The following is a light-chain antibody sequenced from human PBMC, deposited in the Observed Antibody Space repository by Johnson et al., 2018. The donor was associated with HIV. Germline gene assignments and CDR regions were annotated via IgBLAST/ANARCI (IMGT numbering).Light chain of an antibody. CDR1: SSNIGNNY. CDR3: RTWDSGLSAHYV. J-gene: IGLJ1*01. CDR2: ENN. Sequence: QSVLTQPPSVSAAPGQKVTISCSGSSSNIGNNYVSWYQQFPGTAPKLLIYENNKRPSGIPDRFSDSKSGTSATLGITGLQTGDEADYYCRTWDSGLSAHYVFGTGTRVTVL. V-gene: IGLV1-51*02.